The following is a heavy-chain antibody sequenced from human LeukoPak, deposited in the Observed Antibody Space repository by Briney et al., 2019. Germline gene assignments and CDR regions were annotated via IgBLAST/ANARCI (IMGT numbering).Heavy chain of an antibody. V-gene: IGHV4-38-2*02. J-gene: IGHJ4*02. CDR1: GYSITSGYY. D-gene: IGHD3-16*02. CDR3: ASLPLITFGGVIVKSPPPLIDY. CDR2: IYHSGNT. Sequence: PSETLSLTCTVSGYSITSGYYWGWLRQPPGKGLEWIGNIYHSGNTYYNPSLKSRVTISVDTSKNQFSLKLSSVTAADTAVYYCASLPLITFGGVIVKSPPPLIDYWGQGTLVTVSS.